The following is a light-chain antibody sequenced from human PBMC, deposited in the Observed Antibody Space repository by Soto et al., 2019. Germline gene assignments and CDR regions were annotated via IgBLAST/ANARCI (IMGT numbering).Light chain of an antibody. CDR2: EVS. V-gene: IGLV2-14*01. J-gene: IGLJ3*02. CDR1: SSDVGGYNY. CDR3: SSYTSSSTV. Sequence: QSALTQPASVSRSPGQSITISCTGTSSDVGGYNYVFWYQEHPGKAPKLMIYEVSNRPSGVSNRFSGSKSGNTASLTISGLQAEDEADYYCSSYTSSSTVFGGGTKLTVL.